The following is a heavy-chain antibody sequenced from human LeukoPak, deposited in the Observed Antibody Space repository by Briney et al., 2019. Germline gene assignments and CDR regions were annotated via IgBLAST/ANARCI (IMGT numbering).Heavy chain of an antibody. CDR2: INHSGST. V-gene: IGHV4-34*01. CDR1: GGSFSGYY. D-gene: IGHD2-21*02. Sequence: SETLSLTCAVYGGSFSGYYWSWIRQPPGKGLEWIGEINHSGSTNYNPSLKSRVTISVDTSKNQFSLKLSSVTAADTAVYYCARTGAYCGGDCYSNYYYYMDVWGKGTTVTISS. J-gene: IGHJ6*03. CDR3: ARTGAYCGGDCYSNYYYYMDV.